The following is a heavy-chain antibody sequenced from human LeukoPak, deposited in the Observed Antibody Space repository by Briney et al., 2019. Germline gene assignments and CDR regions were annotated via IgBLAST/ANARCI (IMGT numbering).Heavy chain of an antibody. Sequence: GGSLRLSCAASGFTFSSYSMNWVRQAPGKGLEWVSSISSSSSYIYYADSVKGRFTISRDNAKNSLYLQMNSLRAEDTAVYYCARDFWRGSYSFDYWGQGTLVTVSS. V-gene: IGHV3-21*01. J-gene: IGHJ4*02. CDR2: ISSSSSYI. CDR1: GFTFSSYS. D-gene: IGHD1-26*01. CDR3: ARDFWRGSYSFDY.